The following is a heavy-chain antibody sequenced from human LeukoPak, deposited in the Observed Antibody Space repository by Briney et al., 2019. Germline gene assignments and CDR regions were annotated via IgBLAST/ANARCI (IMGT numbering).Heavy chain of an antibody. Sequence: SETLSLTCTVSLGSISNHYWSWIRQPPGRGLEWIGYIYYSGSTNYNPSLKSRVTISVDTSKKQFSLKLNSVSAADTAVYYCARRSGNYPYFFDYWGQGTLVTASS. J-gene: IGHJ4*02. CDR2: IYYSGST. D-gene: IGHD3-22*01. V-gene: IGHV4-59*11. CDR3: ARRSGNYPYFFDY. CDR1: LGSISNHY.